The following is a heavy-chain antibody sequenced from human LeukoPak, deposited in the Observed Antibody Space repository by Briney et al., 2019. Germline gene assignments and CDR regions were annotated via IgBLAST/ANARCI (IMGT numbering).Heavy chain of an antibody. CDR1: GGSISSSSYY. Sequence: SETLSLTCTVSGGSISSSSYYWGWIRQPTGKGLEWIGSIYYSGSTYYNPSLKSRVTISVDTSKNQFSLKLSSVTAADTAVYYCAGTYYYDSSFDYWGQGTLVTVSS. CDR2: IYYSGST. V-gene: IGHV4-39*01. D-gene: IGHD3-22*01. J-gene: IGHJ4*02. CDR3: AGTYYYDSSFDY.